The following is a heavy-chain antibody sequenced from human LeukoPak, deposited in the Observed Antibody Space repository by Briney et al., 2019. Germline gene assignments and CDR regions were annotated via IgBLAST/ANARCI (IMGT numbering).Heavy chain of an antibody. Sequence: GASVKVSCKVSGYTLTELSMHWVRQAPGKGLEWMGGFDPEDGETIYAQKFQGRVTMTEDTSTDTAYMELSSLRSEDTAVYYRATRGLYSSGWENYFDYWGQGTLVTVSS. CDR1: GYTLTELS. V-gene: IGHV1-24*01. J-gene: IGHJ4*02. CDR3: ATRGLYSSGWENYFDY. CDR2: FDPEDGET. D-gene: IGHD6-19*01.